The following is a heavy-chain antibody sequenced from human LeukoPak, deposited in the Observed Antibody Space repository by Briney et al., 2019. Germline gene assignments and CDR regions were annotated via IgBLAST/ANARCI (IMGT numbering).Heavy chain of an antibody. CDR2: ISGSGGST. J-gene: IGHJ4*02. Sequence: GGSLRLSCEASGFDFSSNWMHWVRHDPGQGLVWVSSISGSGGSTYYADSVKGRLTISRGNPKNTLYLQMNSLRAEDTAVYYCAKDLGATRKGQLGDYFDYWGQGTLVTVSS. CDR3: AKDLGATRKGQLGDYFDY. D-gene: IGHD6-6*01. V-gene: IGHV3-23*01. CDR1: GFDFSSNW.